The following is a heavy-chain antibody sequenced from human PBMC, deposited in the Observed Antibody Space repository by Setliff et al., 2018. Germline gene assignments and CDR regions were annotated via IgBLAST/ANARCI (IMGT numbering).Heavy chain of an antibody. CDR2: INHSGST. CDR3: ARLPGYCNGGNCYGYYTFDI. Sequence: SETLSLTCAASGGSFTYYYWTWIRQPPGKGLEWIGEINHSGSTNYNPSLKSRVTISLDTSKNQFSLNLSSVTAADTAVYYCARLPGYCNGGNCYGYYTFDIWGQGTMVTVSS. V-gene: IGHV4-34*01. J-gene: IGHJ3*02. CDR1: GGSFTYYY. D-gene: IGHD2-15*01.